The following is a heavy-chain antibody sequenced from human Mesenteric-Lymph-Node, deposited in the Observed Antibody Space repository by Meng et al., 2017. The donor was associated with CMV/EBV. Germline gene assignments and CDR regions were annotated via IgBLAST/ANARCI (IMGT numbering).Heavy chain of an antibody. CDR3: ARNIPAPSTLYYYYGLDV. CDR2: INPNSGGT. V-gene: IGHV1-2*02. J-gene: IGHJ6*02. CDR1: GYTLTDYY. D-gene: IGHD2-2*01. Sequence: ASVKVSCKASGYTLTDYYIHWVRQAPGQGLEWMGWINPNSGGTNYAQKFQGRVAMTRDTSIITAYLDLSRLKSDDTAVYYCARNIPAPSTLYYYYGLDVWGQGTTVTVSS.